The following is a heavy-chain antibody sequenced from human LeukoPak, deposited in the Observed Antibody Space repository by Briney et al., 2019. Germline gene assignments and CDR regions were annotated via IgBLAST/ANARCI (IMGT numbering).Heavy chain of an antibody. V-gene: IGHV4-59*01. CDR1: GGSISSYY. Sequence: SETLSLTCTVSGGSISSYYWSWIRQPPGKGLEWIGYIYYSGSTNYNPSLKSRVTISVDTSKNQFSLKLSSVTAADTAVYYCARKAVAEAFDIWGQGTMVTVSS. CDR3: ARKAVAEAFDI. CDR2: IYYSGST. D-gene: IGHD6-19*01. J-gene: IGHJ3*02.